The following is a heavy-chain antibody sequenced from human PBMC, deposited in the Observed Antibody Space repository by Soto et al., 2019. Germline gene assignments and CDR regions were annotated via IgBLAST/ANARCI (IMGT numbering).Heavy chain of an antibody. CDR3: ARELWRGGSYGMDV. V-gene: IGHV1-2*04. J-gene: IGHJ6*02. Sequence: QVQLVQSGAEVKKPGASVKVSCKASGYTFSGYYMHWVRQAPGQGLEWMGWINPNSGGTNYAQKFQGWVTMTRDTSISTAYMELSRLRSDDTAVYYCARELWRGGSYGMDVWGQGTTVTVSS. CDR1: GYTFSGYY. CDR2: INPNSGGT. D-gene: IGHD2-21*01.